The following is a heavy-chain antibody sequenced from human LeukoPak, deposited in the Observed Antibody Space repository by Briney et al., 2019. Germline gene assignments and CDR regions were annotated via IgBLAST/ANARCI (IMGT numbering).Heavy chain of an antibody. V-gene: IGHV7-4-1*02. CDR1: GYTFTTYA. D-gene: IGHD1-20*01. J-gene: IGHJ3*02. CDR3: ARSYNWNDPSDAFDT. CDR2: INTNSGNP. Sequence: ASVKVSCKASGYTFTTYAMNWVRQAPGQGLEWMGWINTNSGNPTYAQGFTGRFVFSLDTSVSTAYLQISSLKAEDTAVYYCARSYNWNDPSDAFDTWGQGTMVTVSS.